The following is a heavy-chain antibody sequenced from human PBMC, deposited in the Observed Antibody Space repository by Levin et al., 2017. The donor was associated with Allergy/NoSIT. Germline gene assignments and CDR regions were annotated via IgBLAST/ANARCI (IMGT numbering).Heavy chain of an antibody. CDR3: VRVAIGLADVGPHQNLDWSFDL. Sequence: GESLKISCRPSGFTLGDYAMSWFRQAPGRGLEWVGFISSEPYGGTAEYAASVRGRFDISRDDSRVLVYLQMNSLKPDDTDLYYCVRVAIGLADVGPHQNLDWSFDLWCRGTIVTVSS. CDR1: GFTLGDYA. J-gene: IGHJ2*01. D-gene: IGHD3-10*01. CDR2: ISSEPYGGTA. V-gene: IGHV3-49*03.